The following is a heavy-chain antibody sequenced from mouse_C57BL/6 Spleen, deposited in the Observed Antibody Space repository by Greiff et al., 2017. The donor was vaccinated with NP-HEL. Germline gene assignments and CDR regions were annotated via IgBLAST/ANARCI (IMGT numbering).Heavy chain of an antibody. Sequence: VMLVESGPGLVQPSQSLSITCTVSGFSLTSYGVHWVRQSPGKGLEWLGVIWSGGSTDYNAAFISRLSISKDNSKSQVFFKMNSLQADDTAIYYCARNDYYGSRYFDVWGTGTTVTVSS. J-gene: IGHJ1*03. D-gene: IGHD1-1*01. CDR1: GFSLTSYG. V-gene: IGHV2-2*01. CDR2: IWSGGST. CDR3: ARNDYYGSRYFDV.